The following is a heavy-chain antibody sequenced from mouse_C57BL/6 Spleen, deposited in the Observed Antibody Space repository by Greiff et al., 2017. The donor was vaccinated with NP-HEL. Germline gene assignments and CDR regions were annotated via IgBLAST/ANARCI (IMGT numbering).Heavy chain of an antibody. Sequence: QVQLQQPGAELVKPGASVKLSCKASGYTFTSYWMHWVKQRPGQGLEWIGMIHPNSGSTNYNEKFKSKATLTVDKSSSTAYMQLSSLTSEYSAVYYCARRYYYDVGFAYWGKGTLVTVSA. J-gene: IGHJ3*01. CDR2: IHPNSGST. D-gene: IGHD2-4*01. V-gene: IGHV1-64*01. CDR3: ARRYYYDVGFAY. CDR1: GYTFTSYW.